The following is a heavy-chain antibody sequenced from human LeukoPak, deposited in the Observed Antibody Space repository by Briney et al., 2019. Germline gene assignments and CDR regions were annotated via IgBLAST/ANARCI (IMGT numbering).Heavy chain of an antibody. CDR1: GGSISSGGYS. CDR3: ARTFIAAAASEYYFDY. Sequence: SETLSLTCAVSGGSISSGGYSWSWIRQPPGKGLEWIGYIYHSGSTYYNPSLKSRVTISVDTSKNQFSLKLSSVTAADTAVYYCARTFIAAAASEYYFDYWGQGTLVTVSS. V-gene: IGHV4-30-2*02. CDR2: IYHSGST. J-gene: IGHJ4*02. D-gene: IGHD6-13*01.